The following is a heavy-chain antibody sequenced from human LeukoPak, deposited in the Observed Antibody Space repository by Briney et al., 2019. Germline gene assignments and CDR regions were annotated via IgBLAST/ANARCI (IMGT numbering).Heavy chain of an antibody. D-gene: IGHD3-3*01. CDR3: ARDQGPHYDFWSGYYPRGDYYYYYMDV. J-gene: IGHJ6*03. CDR2: IYYSGST. CDR1: GGSISSYY. V-gene: IGHV4-59*01. Sequence: PSETLSLTCTVSGGSISSYYWSWIRQPPGKGLEWIGYIYYSGSTNYNPSLKSRVTISVDTSKNQFSLKLSSVTAADTAVYHCARDQGPHYDFWSGYYPRGDYYYYYMDVWGKGTTVTVSS.